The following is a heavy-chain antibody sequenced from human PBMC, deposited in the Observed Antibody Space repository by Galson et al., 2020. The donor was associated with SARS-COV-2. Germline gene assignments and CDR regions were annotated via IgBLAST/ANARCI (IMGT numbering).Heavy chain of an antibody. CDR1: GYTFTGFY. Sequence: ASVKVSCKASGYTFTGFYMHWVRQAPGQGLEWMGWINPNGGATDSAQKFQGRVTMTTDTSITTAYMELGSLRSDDTAVYYCARGKLYDWFDPWGQGTLVTVSS. D-gene: IGHD2-15*01. CDR2: INPNGGAT. J-gene: IGHJ5*02. CDR3: ARGKLYDWFDP. V-gene: IGHV1-2*02.